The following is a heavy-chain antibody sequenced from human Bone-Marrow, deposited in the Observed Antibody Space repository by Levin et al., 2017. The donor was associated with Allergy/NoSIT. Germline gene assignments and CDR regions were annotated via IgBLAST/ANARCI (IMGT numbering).Heavy chain of an antibody. V-gene: IGHV3-33*01. CDR3: ARRPATIAAVGTGKNNCCGMDV. CDR2: ISFDGNKE. Sequence: QAGGSLRLSCAASGFTFSRHGMHWVRQAPGKGLEWVAIISFDGNKEYYADSVKGRFTISRDNSKNTLYLQVNSLRVEDAAVYYCARRPATIAAVGTGKNNCCGMDVWGQGTTVTVS. J-gene: IGHJ6*02. D-gene: IGHD6-13*01. CDR1: GFTFSRHG.